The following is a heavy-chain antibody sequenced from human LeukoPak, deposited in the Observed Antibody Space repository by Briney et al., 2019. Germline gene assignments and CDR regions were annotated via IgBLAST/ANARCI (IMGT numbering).Heavy chain of an antibody. J-gene: IGHJ4*02. V-gene: IGHV3-7*05. D-gene: IGHD3-10*01. CDR2: IKPDGDEK. CDR3: TRGTYYYLH. Sequence: QPGGSLRLSCAASGFTFSTYFMTWVRQAPGRGLEWLAYIKPDGDEKYCVDSVKGRFTISRDNSKNSLYLHMSNLRPDDTAIYYCTRGTYYYLHWGQGTLVTVSS. CDR1: GFTFSTYF.